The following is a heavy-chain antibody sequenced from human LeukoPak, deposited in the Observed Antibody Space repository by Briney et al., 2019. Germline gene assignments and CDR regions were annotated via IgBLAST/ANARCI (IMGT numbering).Heavy chain of an antibody. CDR2: IYTSGST. J-gene: IGHJ5*02. D-gene: IGHD2-15*01. CDR3: ASNPIVVVVAATHFGRFDP. V-gene: IGHV4-4*07. CDR1: GGSISSYY. Sequence: SETLSLTCTVSGGSISSYYWSWIRQPAGKGLEWIGRIYTSGSTNYNPSLKSRVTMSVDTSKNQLSLNLSSVTAADTAVYYCASNPIVVVVAATHFGRFDPWGQGSLVTVSS.